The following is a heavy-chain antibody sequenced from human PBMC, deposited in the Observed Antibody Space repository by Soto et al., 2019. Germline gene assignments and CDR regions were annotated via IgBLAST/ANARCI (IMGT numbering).Heavy chain of an antibody. V-gene: IGHV3-33*07. J-gene: IGHJ4*02. Sequence: GGSLRLSCAASGFTFSRSAMNWVRQAPGKGLEWVAVIWYDGSNKYYADSVKGRFTISRDNSKNTLYLQMNSLRAEDTAVYYCARGLDTAMVRYYFDYWGQGTLVTVSS. CDR1: GFTFSRSA. CDR2: IWYDGSNK. CDR3: ARGLDTAMVRYYFDY. D-gene: IGHD5-18*01.